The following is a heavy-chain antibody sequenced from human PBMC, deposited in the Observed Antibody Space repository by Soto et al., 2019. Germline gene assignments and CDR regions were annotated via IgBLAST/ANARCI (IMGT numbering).Heavy chain of an antibody. CDR2: IYHSGST. Sequence: QLQLQESGSGLVKPSQTLSLTCAVSGGSISSGGYSWSWIRQPPGKGLEWIGYIYHSGSTYYNPSRKSRGTISVDRSKNQFSLKLSSVTAADTAVYYCARVIAAAGTGWFDPWGQGTLVTVSS. D-gene: IGHD6-13*01. CDR1: GGSISSGGYS. V-gene: IGHV4-30-2*01. J-gene: IGHJ5*02. CDR3: ARVIAAAGTGWFDP.